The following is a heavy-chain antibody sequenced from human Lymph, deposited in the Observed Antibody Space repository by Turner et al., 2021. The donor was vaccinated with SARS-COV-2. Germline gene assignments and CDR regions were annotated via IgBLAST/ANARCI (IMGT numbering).Heavy chain of an antibody. CDR1: GFTFSYYW. V-gene: IGHV3-7*01. D-gene: IGHD1-26*01. Sequence: EVQLVESGGGLVQPGGSLRLSCAASGFTFSYYWMIWVRQAPGKGLEWVANIKQDGSEKYYVDSVKGRFTISRDNAKNSLFLQMNSLRAEDTAVYYCARMGSSSWYFDYWGQGTLVTVSS. CDR2: IKQDGSEK. CDR3: ARMGSSSWYFDY. J-gene: IGHJ4*02.